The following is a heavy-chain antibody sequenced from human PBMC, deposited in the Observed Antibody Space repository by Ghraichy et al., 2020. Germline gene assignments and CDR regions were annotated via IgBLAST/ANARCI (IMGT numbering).Heavy chain of an antibody. J-gene: IGHJ4*02. CDR3: ARRQLGDGYYYYFDY. V-gene: IGHV3-48*01. D-gene: IGHD5-24*01. CDR1: GFTFSSYS. CDR2: ISSSSSTI. Sequence: GGSLRLSCAASGFTFSSYSMNWVRQAPGKGLEWVSYISSSSSTIYYADSVKGRFTISRDNAKNSLYLQMNSLRAEDTAVYYCARRQLGDGYYYYFDYWGQGTLVTVSS.